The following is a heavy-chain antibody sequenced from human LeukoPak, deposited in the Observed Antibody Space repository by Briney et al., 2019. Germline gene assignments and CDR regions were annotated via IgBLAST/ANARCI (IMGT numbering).Heavy chain of an antibody. D-gene: IGHD3-3*01. J-gene: IGHJ5*02. V-gene: IGHV5-51*01. CDR1: GSSFTSYW. CDR2: IYPGDSDT. Sequence: GESLKISCQGSGSSFTSYWIGWVRQMPGKGLEWMGIIYPGDSDTRYSPSFQGQVTISADKSISTAYLQWSSPKASDTAMYYCARRIEKRLESLFDPWGQGTLVTVSS. CDR3: ARRIEKRLESLFDP.